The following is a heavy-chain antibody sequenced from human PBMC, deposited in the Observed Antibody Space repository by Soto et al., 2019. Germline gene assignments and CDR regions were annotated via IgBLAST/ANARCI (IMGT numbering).Heavy chain of an antibody. CDR1: GGSVCGYH. D-gene: IGHD1-26*01. Sequence: KASETLSLTCNVSGGSVCGYHWSWIRQPPGKGLEWIGSIYYSGSTYYNPSLKSRVTISVDTSKNQFSLKLSSVTAADTAVYYCATQEVGGSYVYTFDPWGQGTLVTVSS. V-gene: IGHV4-59*05. CDR3: ATQEVGGSYVYTFDP. J-gene: IGHJ5*02. CDR2: IYYSGST.